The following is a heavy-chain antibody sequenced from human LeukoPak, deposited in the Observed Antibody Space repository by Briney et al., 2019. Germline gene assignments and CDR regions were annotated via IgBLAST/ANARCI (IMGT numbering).Heavy chain of an antibody. CDR3: ARSGTSRYYFYGMDV. V-gene: IGHV4-34*01. D-gene: IGHD1/OR15-1a*01. Sequence: SETLSLTCAVYGGSFSGYYWSWIRQPPGKGLEWIGEINHSGGTNYNPSLKSRVTISVDTSKNQFSLKLNSVTATDTAVYYCARSGTSRYYFYGMDVWGQGTTVTVSS. J-gene: IGHJ6*02. CDR2: INHSGGT. CDR1: GGSFSGYY.